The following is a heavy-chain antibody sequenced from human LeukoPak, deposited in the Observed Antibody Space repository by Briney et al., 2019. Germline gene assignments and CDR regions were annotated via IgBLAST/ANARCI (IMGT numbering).Heavy chain of an antibody. CDR1: GYTFTSYG. D-gene: IGHD1-26*01. V-gene: IGHV1-18*01. Sequence: GASVKVSCKASGYTFTSYGISWVRQAPGQGLEWMGWISAYNGNTNYAQKLQGRVTMATDTSTSTACMELRSLRSDDTAVYYCASRLLGAFDIWGQGTMVTVSS. CDR3: ASRLLGAFDI. CDR2: ISAYNGNT. J-gene: IGHJ3*02.